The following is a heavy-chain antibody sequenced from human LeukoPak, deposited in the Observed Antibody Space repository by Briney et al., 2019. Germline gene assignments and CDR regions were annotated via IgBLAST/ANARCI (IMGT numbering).Heavy chain of an antibody. J-gene: IGHJ4*02. CDR3: AREYYYDSSGYTSCYFDY. D-gene: IGHD3-22*01. Sequence: SVKVSCKASGGTFSSYAISWVRQAPGQGLEWMGGIIPIFGTANYAQKFQGRVTITTDESTSTAYMELSSLRSEDTAVYYCAREYYYDSSGYTSCYFDYWGQGTLVTVSS. CDR1: GGTFSSYA. V-gene: IGHV1-69*05. CDR2: IIPIFGTA.